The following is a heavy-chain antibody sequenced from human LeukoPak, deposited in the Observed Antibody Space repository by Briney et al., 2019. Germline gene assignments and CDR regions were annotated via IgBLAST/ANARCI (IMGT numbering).Heavy chain of an antibody. D-gene: IGHD3-22*01. J-gene: IGHJ6*02. V-gene: IGHV4-59*01. Sequence: SETLSLTCTVSGGSIGSYYWSWIRQPPGKGLEWIGYIYSSGSTNYNPSLKSRVTISLDTSKNQFSLKLSFVTAADTAVYYCARGSRCPYYYDSSGYCRTWYYGMDVWGQGTTVTVSS. CDR3: ARGSRCPYYYDSSGYCRTWYYGMDV. CDR1: GGSIGSYY. CDR2: IYSSGST.